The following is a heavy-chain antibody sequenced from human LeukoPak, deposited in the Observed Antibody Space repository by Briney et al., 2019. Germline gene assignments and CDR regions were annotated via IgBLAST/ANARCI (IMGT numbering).Heavy chain of an antibody. CDR2: IYYTGDT. CDR3: ARLRGYTDGNPGY. V-gene: IGHV4-39*01. D-gene: IGHD5-12*01. J-gene: IGHJ4*02. Sequence: SETLSLTCTVSGVSISSSSSYYWGWIRQPPGKGLEWIGSIYYTGDTYYNSSLKSRVTISVDTSKNQFSLKLSSVTAADTALYYCARLRGYTDGNPGYWGQGSLVTVSS. CDR1: GVSISSSSSYY.